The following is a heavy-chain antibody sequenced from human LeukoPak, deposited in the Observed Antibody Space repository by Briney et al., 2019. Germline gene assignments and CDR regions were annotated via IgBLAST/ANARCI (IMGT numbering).Heavy chain of an antibody. CDR2: IKQDGSEK. V-gene: IGHV3-7*01. D-gene: IGHD2-15*01. J-gene: IGHJ4*02. CDR3: ARARRYLGYCSGGSCYGYFDY. CDR1: GFTFSSYW. Sequence: GGSRRLSCAASGFTFSSYWMSWVRQAPGKGLEWVANIKQDGSEKYYVDSVKGRLTISRDNAKNSLYLQMNSLRAEDTAVYYCARARRYLGYCSGGSCYGYFDYWGQGTLVTVSS.